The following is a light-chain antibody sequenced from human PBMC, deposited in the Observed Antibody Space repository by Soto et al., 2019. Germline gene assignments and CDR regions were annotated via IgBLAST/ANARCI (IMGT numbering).Light chain of an antibody. Sequence: DIRMTQSPSSLSASVRDRVTITCRASQTISTHLNWYQQKPGKAPKLLIYAASTLQSGVPSRFSGSGSGTDFTLTINSLQPEDFATYYCQQSLTIPYTFGQVTKLEIK. J-gene: IGKJ2*01. CDR2: AAS. CDR1: QTISTH. V-gene: IGKV1-39*01. CDR3: QQSLTIPYT.